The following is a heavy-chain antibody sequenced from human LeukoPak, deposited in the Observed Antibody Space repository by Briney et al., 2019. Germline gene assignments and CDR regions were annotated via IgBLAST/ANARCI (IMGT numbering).Heavy chain of an antibody. J-gene: IGHJ6*02. CDR2: ISAYNGST. CDR3: ARAKRIAAAGTVLYYYYYYGMDV. D-gene: IGHD6-13*01. CDR1: GYTFTSYG. V-gene: IGHV1-18*01. Sequence: EASVKVSCKASGYTFTSYGISWVRQAPGQGLEWMGWISAYNGSTNYAQKLQGRVTMTTDTSASTAYMELRSLRSDDTAVYYCARAKRIAAAGTVLYYYYYYGMDVWGQGTTVTVSS.